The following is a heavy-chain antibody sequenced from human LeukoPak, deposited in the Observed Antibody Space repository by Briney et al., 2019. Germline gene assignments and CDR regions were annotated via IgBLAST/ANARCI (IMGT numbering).Heavy chain of an antibody. D-gene: IGHD3-22*01. CDR1: GGTFSSYA. Sequence: GASVKVSCKASGGTFSSYAISWVRQAPGQGLEWMGRIIPILGIANYAQKFQGRVTITADKSTSTAYMELSSLRSEDTAVYYCARDVAAYYYDSQYFQHWGQGPLVTVSS. V-gene: IGHV1-69*04. J-gene: IGHJ1*01. CDR2: IIPILGIA. CDR3: ARDVAAYYYDSQYFQH.